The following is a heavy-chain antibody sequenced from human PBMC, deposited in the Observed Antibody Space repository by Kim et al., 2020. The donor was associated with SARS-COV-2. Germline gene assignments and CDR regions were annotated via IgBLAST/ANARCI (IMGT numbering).Heavy chain of an antibody. CDR2: ISYDGSNK. Sequence: GGSLRLSCAASGFTFSSYGMHWVRQAPGKGLEWVAVISYDGSNKYYADSVKGRFTISRDNSKNTLYLQMNSLRAEDTAVYYCAKEQRGGSGYYIAYYYGMDVWGQGTTVTVSS. CDR1: GFTFSSYG. V-gene: IGHV3-30*18. J-gene: IGHJ6*02. CDR3: AKEQRGGSGYYIAYYYGMDV. D-gene: IGHD3-3*01.